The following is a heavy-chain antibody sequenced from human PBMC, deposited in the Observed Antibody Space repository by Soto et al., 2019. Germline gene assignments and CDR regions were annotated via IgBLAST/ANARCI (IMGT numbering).Heavy chain of an antibody. D-gene: IGHD6-13*01. CDR1: GGSFSGYY. V-gene: IGHV4-34*01. CDR2: INHSGST. Sequence: QVQLQQWGAGLLKPSETLSLTCAVYGGSFSGYYWSWIRQPPGKGLEWIGEINHSGSTNYNPSLKSRVTISVDTSKNQFSRKLSSVTAADTAVYYCARGGYSSRWYRNWFDTWGQGTLVTVSS. J-gene: IGHJ5*02. CDR3: ARGGYSSRWYRNWFDT.